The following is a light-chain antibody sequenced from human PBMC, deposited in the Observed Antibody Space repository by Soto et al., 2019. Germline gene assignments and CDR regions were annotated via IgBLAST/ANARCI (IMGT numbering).Light chain of an antibody. V-gene: IGKV3-11*01. Sequence: EIVLTQSPATLSLSPGERATLSCRASQSIATSLGWYQQKPGQAPRLLIYSASNRANGIPPRFSGSGSGTDFTLTISSLEPEDFSVYYFQQRYDWPVTFGQGTRLEIK. CDR3: QQRYDWPVT. CDR1: QSIATS. CDR2: SAS. J-gene: IGKJ5*01.